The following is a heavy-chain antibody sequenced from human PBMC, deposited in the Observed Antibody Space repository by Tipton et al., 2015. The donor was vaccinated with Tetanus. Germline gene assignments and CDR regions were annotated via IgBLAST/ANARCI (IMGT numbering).Heavy chain of an antibody. CDR2: ISYDGRKI. CDR3: ARNLYGDHRKVDY. Sequence: SLRLSCAASGFTFSNYAMSWVRQAPGKGLDWVSVISYDGRKIYYADSVKGRFTISRDNSKNTLYLQMNSLRAEDTAVYYCARNLYGDHRKVDYWGQGTLVTVSS. V-gene: IGHV3-30*04. CDR1: GFTFSNYA. J-gene: IGHJ4*02. D-gene: IGHD4-17*01.